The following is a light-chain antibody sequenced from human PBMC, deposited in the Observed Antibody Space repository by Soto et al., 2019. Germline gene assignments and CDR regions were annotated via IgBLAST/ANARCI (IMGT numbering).Light chain of an antibody. CDR2: DAS. CDR1: QGIGTY. CDR3: QQTYSTPPWT. V-gene: IGKV1-39*01. Sequence: DIHLTQSPSSLSASVGDRVTISCRATQGIGTYLTWYQQKPGRAPNLLIDDASTLQTGAPSRFSGRASATDFTLTISSLQPDEVGTYFCQQTYSTPPWTFGQGTRVEIK. J-gene: IGKJ1*01.